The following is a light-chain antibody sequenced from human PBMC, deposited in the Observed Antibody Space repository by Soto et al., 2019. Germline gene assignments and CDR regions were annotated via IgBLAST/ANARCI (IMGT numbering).Light chain of an antibody. V-gene: IGKV3-20*01. CDR1: QTLSNSF. Sequence: EIVLTQSPGTLSLSPGERATLSCRASQTLSNSFIAWYQQKPGQAPRLLIYDTSSRATGVPDRFSGSGSGTEFTLTISSLQPDDFATYYCQQYQTYATFGQGTRLEI. CDR3: QQYQTYAT. J-gene: IGKJ5*01. CDR2: DTS.